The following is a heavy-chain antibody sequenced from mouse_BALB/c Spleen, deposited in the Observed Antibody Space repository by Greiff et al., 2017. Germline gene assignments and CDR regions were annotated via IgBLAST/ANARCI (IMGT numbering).Heavy chain of an antibody. CDR3: TRRGNYGHYYAMDY. CDR2: IDPETGGT. J-gene: IGHJ4*01. V-gene: IGHV1-15*01. D-gene: IGHD2-1*01. CDR1: GYTFTDYE. Sequence: VQLQQSGAELVRPGASVTLSCKASGYTFTDYEMHWVKQTPVHGLEWIGAIDPETGGTAYNQKFKGKATLTADKSSSTAYMELRSLTSEDSAVYYCTRRGNYGHYYAMDYWGQGTSVTVSS.